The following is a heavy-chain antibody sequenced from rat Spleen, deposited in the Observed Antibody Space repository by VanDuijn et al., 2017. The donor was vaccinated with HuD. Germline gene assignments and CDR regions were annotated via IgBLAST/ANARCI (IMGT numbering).Heavy chain of an antibody. Sequence: EVQLVESGGGRVQPGRSLRLSCVASGITFNNYWMTWIPQAPTKGLEWVATISYGDSSGHSSTYYRDSVKGRFTISRDNAKSTLSLQMDSLRSEDTATYYCARRHYGYTDYFDYWGQGVMVTVSS. J-gene: IGHJ2*01. CDR2: ISYGDSSGHSST. CDR1: GITFNNYW. CDR3: ARRHYGYTDYFDY. V-gene: IGHV5-29*01. D-gene: IGHD1-9*01.